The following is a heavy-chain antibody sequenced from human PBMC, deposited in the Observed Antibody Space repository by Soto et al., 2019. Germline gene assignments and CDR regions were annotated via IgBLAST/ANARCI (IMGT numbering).Heavy chain of an antibody. V-gene: IGHV1-18*01. CDR3: ARDLAVGLVDY. CDR2: ISAYNGNT. Sequence: QVQLVQSGAEVKKPGASVKVSCKASGYTFTSYGISWVRQAPGQGLEWMGWISAYNGNTKYAQKLQGRDTMTTDTSTSTAYVEVRSLRPDDPAVYYCARDLAVGLVDYWGQGTLVTVSS. J-gene: IGHJ4*02. CDR1: GYTFTSYG. D-gene: IGHD6-19*01.